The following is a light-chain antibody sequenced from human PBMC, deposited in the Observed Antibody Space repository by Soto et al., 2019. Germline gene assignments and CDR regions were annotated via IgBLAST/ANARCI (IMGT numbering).Light chain of an antibody. J-gene: IGKJ4*01. CDR2: AAS. Sequence: DIQMTQSPSSLSGSIGDRVTITCRASQDISNYLAWYQQRPGKVPKLLIYAASTLQSGVPSRFSGSGSGTDFTLTISSLQPEDVATYYCQKYDIAPRTFGGGTRVEIK. CDR1: QDISNY. CDR3: QKYDIAPRT. V-gene: IGKV1-27*01.